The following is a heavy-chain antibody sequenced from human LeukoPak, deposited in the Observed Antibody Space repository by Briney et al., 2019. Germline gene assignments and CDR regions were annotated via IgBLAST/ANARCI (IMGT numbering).Heavy chain of an antibody. V-gene: IGHV4-34*01. Sequence: PSETLSLTCAVYGGSFSGYYWSWIRQPPGKGLEWIGEINHSGSTNYNPSLKSRVTISVDTSKNQFSLKLSSVTAADTAVYYCARATWIQPHMTLYWYFDLWGRGTLVTVSS. CDR3: ARATWIQPHMTLYWYFDL. CDR1: GGSFSGYY. J-gene: IGHJ2*01. D-gene: IGHD5-18*01. CDR2: INHSGST.